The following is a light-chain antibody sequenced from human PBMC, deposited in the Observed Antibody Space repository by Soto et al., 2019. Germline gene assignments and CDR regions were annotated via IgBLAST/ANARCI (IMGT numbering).Light chain of an antibody. CDR3: QQSYNTPS. Sequence: DIQMTQSPSSLSASVGDRVTITCRASQTISSYLNWYQQKPGKAPNLLIYAAYSLRSGVPSKVSGSGSRTDFTLTISSQQPEDATTYYCQQSYNTPSFGQGTRLEIK. CDR2: AAY. CDR1: QTISSY. J-gene: IGKJ5*01. V-gene: IGKV1-39*01.